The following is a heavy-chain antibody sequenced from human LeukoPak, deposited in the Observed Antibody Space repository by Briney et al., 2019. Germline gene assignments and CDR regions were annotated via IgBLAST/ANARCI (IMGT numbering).Heavy chain of an antibody. D-gene: IGHD6-13*01. J-gene: IGHJ6*03. CDR2: ITSSSSYV. V-gene: IGHV3-21*01. CDR3: ARGLRGYSSSWANIYYYYYMDV. CDR1: GFTFSSYN. Sequence: PGGSLRLSCEASGFTFSSYNMNWVRQAPGKRLEWVSSITSSSSYVFYADSVKGRFTISRDNAKNSLYLQMNSLRAEDTAVYYCARGLRGYSSSWANIYYYYYMDVWGKGTTVTISS.